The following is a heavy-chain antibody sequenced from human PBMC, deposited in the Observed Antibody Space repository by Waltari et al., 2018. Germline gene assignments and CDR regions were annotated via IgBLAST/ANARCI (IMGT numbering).Heavy chain of an antibody. J-gene: IGHJ6*02. Sequence: QVQLQQWGAGLLKPSETLSLTCAVYGGSFGGYYWSWIRQPTGKGPGWIGEINHSGSTNYNPSLKSRVTISVDTSKNQFSLKLSSVTAADTAVYYCARRRLGCSSTSCYTGYYYGMDVWGQGTTVTVSS. V-gene: IGHV4-34*01. CDR2: INHSGST. CDR3: ARRRLGCSSTSCYTGYYYGMDV. D-gene: IGHD2-2*02. CDR1: GGSFGGYY.